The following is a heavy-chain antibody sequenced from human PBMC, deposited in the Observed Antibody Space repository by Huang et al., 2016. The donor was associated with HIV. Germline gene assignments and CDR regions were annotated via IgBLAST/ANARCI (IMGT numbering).Heavy chain of an antibody. D-gene: IGHD3-22*01. Sequence: VQLQQWGASLLKPSETLSLTCAVSGGTFTGYFWGWVRQAPGKGLEWIAGIKHRGTTSYNPSLKSRVSMSVDVSNNQFSLSLKSVTAADTAVYFCVRCPGYYFEPSRYFDAFDIWGPGTMVTVS. CDR1: GGTFTGYF. V-gene: IGHV4-34*02. CDR3: VRCPGYYFEPSRYFDAFDI. CDR2: IKHRGTT. J-gene: IGHJ3*02.